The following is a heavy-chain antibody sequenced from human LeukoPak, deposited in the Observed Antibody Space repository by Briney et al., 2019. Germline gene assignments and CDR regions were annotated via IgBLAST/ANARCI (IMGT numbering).Heavy chain of an antibody. Sequence: GGSLRLSCAASGFTFSSYSMNWVRLAPGKGLEWVSSISSSSSYIYYADSVKGRFTISRDNAKNSLYLQMNSLRAEDTAVYYCARDSLDGGATDYWGQGTLVTVSS. J-gene: IGHJ4*02. V-gene: IGHV3-21*01. CDR1: GFTFSSYS. D-gene: IGHD1-1*01. CDR2: ISSSSSYI. CDR3: ARDSLDGGATDY.